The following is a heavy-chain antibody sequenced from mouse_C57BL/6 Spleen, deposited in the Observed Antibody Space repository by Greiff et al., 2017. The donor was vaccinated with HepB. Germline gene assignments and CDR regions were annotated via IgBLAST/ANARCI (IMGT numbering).Heavy chain of an antibody. Sequence: VQLKQSGPELVKPGASVKISCKASGYTFTDYYMNWVKQSHGKSLEWIGDINPNNGGTSYNQKFKGKATLTVDKSSSTAYMELRSLTSEDSAVYYCARSDGYCDYWGQGTTLTVSS. CDR1: GYTFTDYY. D-gene: IGHD2-3*01. J-gene: IGHJ2*01. CDR3: ARSDGYCDY. CDR2: INPNNGGT. V-gene: IGHV1-26*01.